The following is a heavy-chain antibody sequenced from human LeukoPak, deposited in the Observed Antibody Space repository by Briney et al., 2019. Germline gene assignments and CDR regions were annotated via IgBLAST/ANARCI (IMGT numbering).Heavy chain of an antibody. Sequence: SETLSLTCTVSGGSISSGSYYWSWIRQPAGKGLEWIGSIYHSGSTYYNPSLKSRVTMSLDTSKNQFSLKLSSVTAADTAVYYCARDGTYYYDSSGYYDAFDIWGQGTMVTVSS. CDR2: IYHSGST. D-gene: IGHD3-22*01. J-gene: IGHJ3*02. V-gene: IGHV4-39*07. CDR3: ARDGTYYYDSSGYYDAFDI. CDR1: GGSISSGSYY.